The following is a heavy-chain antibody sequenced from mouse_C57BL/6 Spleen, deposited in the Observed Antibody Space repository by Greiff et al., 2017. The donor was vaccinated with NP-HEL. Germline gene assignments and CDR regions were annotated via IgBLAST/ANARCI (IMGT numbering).Heavy chain of an antibody. J-gene: IGHJ2*01. Sequence: VQLQQSGAELVKPGASVKLSCKASGYTFTSYWMHWVKQRPGQGLEWIGMIHPNSGSTNYNEKFKSKATLTVDKSSSTAYMQLSSLTSEDSAVYYCAGYYYGSSFYYWGQGTTLTVSS. CDR2: IHPNSGST. V-gene: IGHV1-64*01. CDR1: GYTFTSYW. CDR3: AGYYYGSSFYY. D-gene: IGHD1-1*01.